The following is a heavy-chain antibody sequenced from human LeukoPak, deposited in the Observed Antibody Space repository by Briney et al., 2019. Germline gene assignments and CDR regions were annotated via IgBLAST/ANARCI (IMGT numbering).Heavy chain of an antibody. V-gene: IGHV7-4-1*02. CDR3: ARRLDTAMVTPNFDY. Sequence: ASVKVSCKASGYTFTSYAMNWVRQAPGQGLEWMGWINTNTGNPTYAQGFTGRFVFSLDTSVSTAYLQISSLKADDTAVYYCARRLDTAMVTPNFDYWGQGTLVTVSS. D-gene: IGHD5-18*01. CDR1: GYTFTSYA. CDR2: INTNTGNP. J-gene: IGHJ4*02.